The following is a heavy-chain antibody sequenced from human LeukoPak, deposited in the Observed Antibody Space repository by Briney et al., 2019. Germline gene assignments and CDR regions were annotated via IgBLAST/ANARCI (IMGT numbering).Heavy chain of an antibody. CDR3: ARVRGDGYNSYYYYYMDV. V-gene: IGHV3-30-3*01. CDR2: ISYDGSNK. D-gene: IGHD5-24*01. J-gene: IGHJ6*03. Sequence: PGGSLRLSCAASGFTFSSYAMHWVRQAPGKGLEWVAVISYDGSNKYYADSVKGRFTISRDNSKNTLYLQMNSLRAEDTAVYYCARVRGDGYNSYYYYYMDVWGKGTTVTVSS. CDR1: GFTFSSYA.